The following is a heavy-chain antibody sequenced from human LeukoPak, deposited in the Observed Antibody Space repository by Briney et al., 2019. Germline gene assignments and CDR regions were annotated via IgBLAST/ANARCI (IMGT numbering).Heavy chain of an antibody. CDR1: GFTFSSYG. D-gene: IGHD6-19*01. CDR3: ARSGIAVAGTWFDP. CDR2: ISYDGSNQ. Sequence: PGGSLRLSCAASGFTFSSYGMHWVRQAPGKGLEWVSLISYDGSNQEYAESVKGRFTISRDNAKNSLYLQMNSLRAEDTAVYYCARSGIAVAGTWFDPWGQGTLVTVSS. J-gene: IGHJ5*02. V-gene: IGHV3-30*03.